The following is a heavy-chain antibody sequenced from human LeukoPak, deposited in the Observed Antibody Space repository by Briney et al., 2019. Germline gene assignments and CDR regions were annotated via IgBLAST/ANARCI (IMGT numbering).Heavy chain of an antibody. CDR3: ARRMTKPGAFDI. J-gene: IGHJ3*02. CDR2: IYYSGST. Sequence: PSETLSLTCTVSGGSISSYYWSWIRQPPGKGLEWIGYIYYSGSTNYNPSLKSRVTISVDTSKNQFSLKLSSVTAADTAVYYSARRMTKPGAFDIWGQGTMVTVSS. CDR1: GGSISSYY. D-gene: IGHD1-14*01. V-gene: IGHV4-59*08.